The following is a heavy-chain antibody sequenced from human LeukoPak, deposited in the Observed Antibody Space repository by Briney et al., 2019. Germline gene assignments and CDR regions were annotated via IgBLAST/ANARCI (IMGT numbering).Heavy chain of an antibody. Sequence: SETLSLTCAVYGGSFSAYYWSWIRQPPGKGLEWLGEIDHTGSTNYNPSLKSRVTMSVDTSKNQISLQVTSVTAADTAVYYCAKPYYRSGTGGFDSWGQGTLVTVSS. D-gene: IGHD3-3*01. CDR1: GGSFSAYY. J-gene: IGHJ4*02. CDR2: IDHTGST. V-gene: IGHV4-34*01. CDR3: AKPYYRSGTGGFDS.